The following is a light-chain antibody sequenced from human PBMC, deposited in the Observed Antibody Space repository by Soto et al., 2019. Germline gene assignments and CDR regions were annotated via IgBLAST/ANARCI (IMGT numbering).Light chain of an antibody. CDR2: AAS. CDR1: QNINSY. V-gene: IGKV1-39*01. Sequence: DIQVTQSPSSLSASVGERVTITCRASQNINSYLNWYQQKVGKAPKLLINAASTLQSGVPLRFRGSGSGTDFTLTISSLQPEDLATYYCQESYNLHTFGGGTKVEIK. CDR3: QESYNLHT. J-gene: IGKJ4*01.